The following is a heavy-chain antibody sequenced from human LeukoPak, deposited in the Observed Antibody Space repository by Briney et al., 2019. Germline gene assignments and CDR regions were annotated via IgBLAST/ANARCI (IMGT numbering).Heavy chain of an antibody. CDR3: ARAGGIAVADSMDV. J-gene: IGHJ6*02. CDR2: IYYSGST. Sequence: PSETLSLTCTVSGGSISSHYWSWIRQPPGKGLEWIGYIYYSGSTNYNPSLKSRVTISVDTSKNQFSLKLSSVTAADTAVYYCARAGGIAVADSMDVWGQGTTVTVSS. D-gene: IGHD6-19*01. V-gene: IGHV4-59*11. CDR1: GGSISSHY.